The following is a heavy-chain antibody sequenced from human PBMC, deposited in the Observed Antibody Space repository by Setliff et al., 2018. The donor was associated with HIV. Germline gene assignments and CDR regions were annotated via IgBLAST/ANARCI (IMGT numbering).Heavy chain of an antibody. CDR1: GFSFSSYS. CDR3: ARGSWAGYESGGYYHFDF. V-gene: IGHV3-48*01. J-gene: IGHJ4*02. Sequence: GGSLRLSCAASGFSFSSYSMNWVRQAPGKGLEWVSYISTSRSKTIYHADAVRGRFTISRDNADNSLFLQMNGLRAEDTALYFCARGSWAGYESGGYYHFDFWGQGTLVTVSS. CDR2: ISTSRSKTI. D-gene: IGHD3-22*01.